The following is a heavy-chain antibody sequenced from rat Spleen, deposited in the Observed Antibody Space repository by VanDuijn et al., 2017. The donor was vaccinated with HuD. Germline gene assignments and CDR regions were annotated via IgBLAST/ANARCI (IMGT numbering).Heavy chain of an antibody. D-gene: IGHD1-4*01. CDR2: ISVSGGST. J-gene: IGHJ3*01. V-gene: IGHV5-19*01. CDR1: GFTFSNFG. Sequence: EVQLVESGGGLVQPGRSLKLSCAASGFTFSNFGMHWIRQAPTKGLEWVASISVSGGSTYYRDSVKGRFTLSRDSAKSTLYLQMDSLRSEDTATYYCATAGSRVSRFAYWGQGTLVTVSS. CDR3: ATAGSRVSRFAY.